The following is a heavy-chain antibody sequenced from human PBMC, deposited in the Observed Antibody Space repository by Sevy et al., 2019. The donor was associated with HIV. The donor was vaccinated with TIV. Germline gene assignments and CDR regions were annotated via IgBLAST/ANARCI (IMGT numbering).Heavy chain of an antibody. V-gene: IGHV3-33*01. CDR3: AGGRDYGNFDY. CDR1: AFNFSIYG. J-gene: IGHJ4*02. Sequence: GGSLRLSCAASAFNFSIYGMHWVRQAPDKGLEWVALIWYDGGNKYYADSVKGRFTISRDNSKSPLYLQMNSLRAEDTAVYYCAGGRDYGNFDYWGQGTLVTVSS. CDR2: IWYDGGNK. D-gene: IGHD4-17*01.